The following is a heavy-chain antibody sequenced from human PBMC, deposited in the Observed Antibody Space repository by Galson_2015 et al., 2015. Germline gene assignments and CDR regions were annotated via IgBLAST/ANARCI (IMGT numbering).Heavy chain of an antibody. CDR3: ARVWNYGAFDI. CDR1: GFTFSSYA. J-gene: IGHJ3*02. CDR2: ISGSGDST. Sequence: SLRLSCAASGFTFSSYAMTWVRQAPGKGLEWVSGISGSGDSTYYADSVKGRFTISRDNSKNTLYLQMNSLRAEDTAVYYCARVWNYGAFDIWGQGTMVTVSS. V-gene: IGHV3-23*01. D-gene: IGHD1-7*01.